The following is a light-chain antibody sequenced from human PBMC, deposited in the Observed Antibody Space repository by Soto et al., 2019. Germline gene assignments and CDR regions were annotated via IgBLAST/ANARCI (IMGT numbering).Light chain of an antibody. CDR3: QQYDNSPLT. Sequence: DIVLTQSPGTLSLSPGERATLSCRASQSVSSTYLAWYQQKSGQAPRLLIYGASNRATGIPDRFSGGGSGTDFTLTISSLEPEDFAVYYCQQYDNSPLTFGGGTKVEIK. CDR1: QSVSSTY. J-gene: IGKJ4*01. V-gene: IGKV3-20*01. CDR2: GAS.